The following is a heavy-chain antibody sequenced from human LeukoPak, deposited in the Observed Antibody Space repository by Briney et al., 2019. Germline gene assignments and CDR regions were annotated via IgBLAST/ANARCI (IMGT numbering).Heavy chain of an antibody. D-gene: IGHD3-22*01. Sequence: ASVKASCKASGYTFTSYDINWVRQATGQGLEWMGWMNPNSGNTGYAQKFQGRVTMTRNTSISTAYMELSSLRSEDTAVYYCARVADYYDSSGYYSGLFDWGQGTLVTVSS. CDR2: MNPNSGNT. CDR1: GYTFTSYD. CDR3: ARVADYYDSSGYYSGLFD. V-gene: IGHV1-8*01. J-gene: IGHJ4*02.